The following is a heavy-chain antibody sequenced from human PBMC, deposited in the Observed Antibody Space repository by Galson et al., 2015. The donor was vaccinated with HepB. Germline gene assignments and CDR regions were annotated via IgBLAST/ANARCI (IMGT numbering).Heavy chain of an antibody. CDR1: GFTFSSYS. CDR3: ARDVASYYDFWSGYYAWFDP. D-gene: IGHD3-3*01. CDR2: ISSSSSYI. V-gene: IGHV3-21*01. Sequence: SLRLSCAASGFTFSSYSMNWVRQAPGKGLEWVSSISSSSSYIYYADSVKGRFTISRDNATNSLYLQMNSLRAEDTAVYYCARDVASYYDFWSGYYAWFDPWGQGTLVTVSS. J-gene: IGHJ5*02.